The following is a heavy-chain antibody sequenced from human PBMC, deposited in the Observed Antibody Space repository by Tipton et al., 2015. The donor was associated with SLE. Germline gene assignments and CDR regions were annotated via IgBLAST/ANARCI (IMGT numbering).Heavy chain of an antibody. CDR1: GDSMDPYY. V-gene: IGHV4-59*01. CDR3: ARAPNSWYLDY. Sequence: TLSLTCTVSGDSMDPYYWTWIRQPPGNGLEWIGHIYYLGTANYNPSLNSRVTISVDTSKNEISLKLSSVTAADTAVYYCARAPNSWYLDYWGQGALVSVSS. J-gene: IGHJ4*02. CDR2: IYYLGTA. D-gene: IGHD6-13*01.